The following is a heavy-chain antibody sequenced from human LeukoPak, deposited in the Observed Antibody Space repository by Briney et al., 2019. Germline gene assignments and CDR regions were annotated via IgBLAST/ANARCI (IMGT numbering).Heavy chain of an antibody. CDR1: GYTFTSYD. CDR2: ISAYNGNT. Sequence: ASVKVSCKASGYTFTSYDINWVRQAPGQGLEWMGWISAYNGNTNYAQKLQGRVTMTTDTSTSTAYMELRSLRSDDTAVYYCATPSGYSSSWSFDYWGQGTLVTVSS. D-gene: IGHD6-13*01. V-gene: IGHV1-18*01. CDR3: ATPSGYSSSWSFDY. J-gene: IGHJ4*02.